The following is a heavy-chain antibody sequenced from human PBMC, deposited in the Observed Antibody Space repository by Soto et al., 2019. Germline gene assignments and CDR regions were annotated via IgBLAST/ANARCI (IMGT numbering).Heavy chain of an antibody. CDR3: ATVSAASAAVDY. CDR2: FDPEDGET. V-gene: IGHV1-24*01. D-gene: IGHD6-13*01. Sequence: ASVKVSCKVSGYTLTELSMHWVRQAPGKGLEWMGGFDPEDGETIYAQKFQGRVTMTEDTSTDTAYMELSSLRSEDTAVYYCATVSAASAAVDYWGQGTLVTVSP. J-gene: IGHJ4*02. CDR1: GYTLTELS.